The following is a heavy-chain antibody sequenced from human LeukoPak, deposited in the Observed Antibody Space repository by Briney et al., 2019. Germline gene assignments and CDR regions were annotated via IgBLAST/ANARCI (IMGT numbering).Heavy chain of an antibody. D-gene: IGHD3-10*01. CDR2: IKHDGSER. V-gene: IGHV3-7*05. J-gene: IGHJ3*02. CDR3: SRDRMGSIKAFDI. Sequence: PGGSLRLSCEASGVTFRSYWMSWVRQAPGRGLEWVANIKHDGSERYYVDSVKGRFTISRDNAKNSLYVQMNSLRAEDSAVYYCSRDRMGSIKAFDIWGPGTMVTVSS. CDR1: GVTFRSYW.